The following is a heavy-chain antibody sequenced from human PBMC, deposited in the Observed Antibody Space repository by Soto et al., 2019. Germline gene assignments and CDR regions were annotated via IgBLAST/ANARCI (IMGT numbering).Heavy chain of an antibody. V-gene: IGHV4-61*01. Sequence: SETLSLTCSVSGDSVSSDRYCWTWIRQPPGKGLEWIAYISYTGDTNYNPSLKSRVTISVDTSRNQFSLTLTSVTAADTAVYFCARIVVGATVDLWGQGSLVTVSS. CDR1: GDSVSSDRYC. D-gene: IGHD1-26*01. CDR2: ISYTGDT. CDR3: ARIVVGATVDL. J-gene: IGHJ5*02.